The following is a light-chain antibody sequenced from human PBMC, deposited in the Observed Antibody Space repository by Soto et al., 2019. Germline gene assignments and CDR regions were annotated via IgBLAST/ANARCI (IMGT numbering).Light chain of an antibody. CDR3: QQYKAWRT. J-gene: IGKJ1*01. CDR1: QGVSSN. CDR2: DAS. V-gene: IGKV3-15*01. Sequence: EIVMTQSPATLSVSPGERATLSCRASQGVSSNLAWYQQKPGQVPRLLIYDASTRATGVPARFSGSGSGTEFTRTISSLQSEDFAVYYCQQYKAWRTFGQGTKVEIK.